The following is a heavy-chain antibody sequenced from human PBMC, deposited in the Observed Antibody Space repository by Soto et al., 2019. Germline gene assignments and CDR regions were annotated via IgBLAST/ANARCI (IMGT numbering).Heavy chain of an antibody. D-gene: IGHD4-17*01. CDR1: GLTFRNDW. J-gene: IGHJ4*02. CDR2: INQDGSER. CDR3: AVYGYGVSAAAY. V-gene: IGHV3-7*03. Sequence: LRLSCAGSGLTFRNDWLSLVRQAPGNWLEWVANINQDGSERYYVDSVRGRFTISRDNVENSLYLQLNSLRPEDTAVYYCAVYGYGVSAAAYWGQGTLVTVSS.